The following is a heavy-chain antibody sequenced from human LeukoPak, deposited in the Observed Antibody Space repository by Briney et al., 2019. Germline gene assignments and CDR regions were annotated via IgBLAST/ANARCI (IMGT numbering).Heavy chain of an antibody. Sequence: ASMKVSCKASGYTFIDYYIYCVRQAPGQGLEWMGWINPNSGGTSYAQKFQGRVTMTRDTSISTAYMELTRLTSDDTAVFSCARNSGIVVVTDFDYWGQGTLVTVSS. CDR1: GYTFIDYY. CDR2: INPNSGGT. D-gene: IGHD2-21*02. CDR3: ARNSGIVVVTDFDY. V-gene: IGHV1-2*02. J-gene: IGHJ4*02.